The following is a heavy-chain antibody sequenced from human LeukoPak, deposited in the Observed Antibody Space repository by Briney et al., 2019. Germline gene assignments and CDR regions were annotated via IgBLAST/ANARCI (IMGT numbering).Heavy chain of an antibody. Sequence: GGSLRLSCAASGFTFSSYAMSWVRQAPGKGLEWVSGISGSGGSTYYADSVKGRFTISRDKSKNTLYLQMNSLRAEDTAVHYCAKDAGYSSGWYGIDYWGQGTLVTVSS. D-gene: IGHD6-19*01. CDR3: AKDAGYSSGWYGIDY. CDR2: ISGSGGST. CDR1: GFTFSSYA. V-gene: IGHV3-23*01. J-gene: IGHJ4*02.